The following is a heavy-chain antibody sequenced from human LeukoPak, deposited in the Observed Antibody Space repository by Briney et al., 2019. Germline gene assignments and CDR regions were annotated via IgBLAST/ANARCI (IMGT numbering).Heavy chain of an antibody. Sequence: ASVKVSCKASGGTFTSYGISWVRQAPGQGLEWMGWINPNSGGTNYAQKFQGRVTMTRDTSISTAYMELSRLRSDDTAVYYCAESLGYCSGGSCYSFDYWGQGTLVTVSS. J-gene: IGHJ4*02. CDR3: AESLGYCSGGSCYSFDY. CDR2: INPNSGGT. CDR1: GGTFTSYG. V-gene: IGHV1-2*02. D-gene: IGHD2-15*01.